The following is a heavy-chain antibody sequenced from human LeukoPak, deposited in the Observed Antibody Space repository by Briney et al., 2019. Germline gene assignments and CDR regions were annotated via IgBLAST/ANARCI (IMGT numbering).Heavy chain of an antibody. J-gene: IGHJ2*01. V-gene: IGHV4-34*01. Sequence: SETLSLTCAVYGGSFSGYYWSWIRQPPGKGLEWVGEINHSGSTNYNPSLKSRVTISVDTSKNQFSLKLSSVTAADTAVYYCASRPTRYGQLLRYFDLWGRGTLVTVSS. CDR3: ASRPTRYGQLLRYFDL. CDR2: INHSGST. CDR1: GGSFSGYY. D-gene: IGHD5-18*01.